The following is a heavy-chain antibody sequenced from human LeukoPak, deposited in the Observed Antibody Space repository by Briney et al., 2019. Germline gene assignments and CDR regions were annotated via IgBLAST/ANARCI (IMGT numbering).Heavy chain of an antibody. CDR2: IRIDGSSK. D-gene: IGHD2-8*01. J-gene: IGHJ3*02. Sequence: GGSLRLSCAASGFTFSNYAMHWVRQAPGEGLEWLAFIRIDGSSKYYADFVKGRFTISRDNAKNTLYLQMNSLRAEDTAVYYCARMAGYDAFDIWGQGTMVTVSS. CDR1: GFTFSNYA. CDR3: ARMAGYDAFDI. V-gene: IGHV3-30*02.